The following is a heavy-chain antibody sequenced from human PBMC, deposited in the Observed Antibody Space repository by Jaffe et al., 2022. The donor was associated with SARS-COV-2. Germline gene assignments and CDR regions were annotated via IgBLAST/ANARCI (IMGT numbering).Heavy chain of an antibody. CDR2: INYSGTT. J-gene: IGHJ4*02. V-gene: IGHV4-39*01. Sequence: QLQLQESGPGLVKPSETLSLTCTVSGGSISSSNWYWGWIRQPPGKGLEWIGSINYSGTTYYNPSLKSRVTISVDTSKNQFSLKLTSVTATDTAVYYCARVDILVLPSTTFDYWGQGTLVTVSS. CDR1: GGSISSSNWY. D-gene: IGHD2-2*01. CDR3: ARVDILVLPSTTFDY.